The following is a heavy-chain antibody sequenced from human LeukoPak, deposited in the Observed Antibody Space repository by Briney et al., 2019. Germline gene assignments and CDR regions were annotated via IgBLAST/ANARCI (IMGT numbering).Heavy chain of an antibody. Sequence: ASVKVSFKASGYTFTVYYMHWVRQAPGQGLEWMGWINPNSGGTNYAQKFQGRVTMTTDTSTSTAYMELRSLRSDDTAVYYCARDSYDFWSGEYTIDYWGQGTLVTVSS. D-gene: IGHD3-3*01. CDR2: INPNSGGT. CDR1: GYTFTVYY. CDR3: ARDSYDFWSGEYTIDY. J-gene: IGHJ4*02. V-gene: IGHV1-2*02.